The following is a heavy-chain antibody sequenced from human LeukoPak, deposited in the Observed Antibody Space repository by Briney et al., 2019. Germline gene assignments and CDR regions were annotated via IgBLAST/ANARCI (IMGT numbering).Heavy chain of an antibody. J-gene: IGHJ4*02. CDR1: GGTFSSYA. V-gene: IGHV1-69*06. CDR2: IIPIFGTA. CDR3: ATMVRGVATRNFDY. D-gene: IGHD3-10*01. Sequence: SVKVSCKASGGTFSSYAISWVRQAPGQGLEWMGGIIPIFGTANYAQKFQGRVTITADKSTSTAYMELSSLRSEDTAVYYCATMVRGVATRNFDYWGQGTLVTVSS.